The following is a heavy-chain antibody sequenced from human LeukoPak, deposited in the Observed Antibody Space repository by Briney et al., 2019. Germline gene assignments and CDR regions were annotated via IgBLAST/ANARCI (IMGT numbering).Heavy chain of an antibody. Sequence: ASVKVSCKASGYIFTTYAMNWVRQAPGQGPEWMGWINTNTGNPTYAQGFTGRFVFSLDTSVSTAYLQISSLKAEDTAVYYCARVRRYCSGGSCQTYNWFDPWGQGTLVTVSS. CDR2: INTNTGNP. CDR1: GYIFTTYA. D-gene: IGHD2-15*01. V-gene: IGHV7-4-1*02. J-gene: IGHJ5*02. CDR3: ARVRRYCSGGSCQTYNWFDP.